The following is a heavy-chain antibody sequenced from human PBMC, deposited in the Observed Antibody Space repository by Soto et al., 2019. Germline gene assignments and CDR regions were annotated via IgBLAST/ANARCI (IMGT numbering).Heavy chain of an antibody. Sequence: EVQLLESGGGLVEPGGSLTLSCAASGFTFSTYAMSWVRQAPEKGLEWVSAISGSTAFYAESVKGRFTISRDNSKNTLSGQRSSLRAEDTAVYYCGKVREIGVVITTSFDYWGQGTLVTVSS. D-gene: IGHD3-22*01. CDR2: ISGSTA. V-gene: IGHV3-23*01. J-gene: IGHJ4*02. CDR3: GKVREIGVVITTSFDY. CDR1: GFTFSTYA.